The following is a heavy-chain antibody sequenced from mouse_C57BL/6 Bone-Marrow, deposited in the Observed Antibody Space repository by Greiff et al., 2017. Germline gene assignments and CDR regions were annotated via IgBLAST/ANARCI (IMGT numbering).Heavy chain of an antibody. D-gene: IGHD1-1*01. J-gene: IGHJ2*01. Sequence: VQLQQSGPELVKPGASVKISCKASGYAFSSSWMNWVKQRPGKGLEWIGRIYPGDGDTNYNGKFKGKATLTADKSSSTAYMQLSSLTSEDSAVYFCARAYGSSYEYWGQGTTLTVSS. CDR1: GYAFSSSW. V-gene: IGHV1-82*01. CDR3: ARAYGSSYEY. CDR2: IYPGDGDT.